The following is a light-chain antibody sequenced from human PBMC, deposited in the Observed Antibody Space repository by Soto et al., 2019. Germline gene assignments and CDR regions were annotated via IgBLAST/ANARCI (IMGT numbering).Light chain of an antibody. Sequence: DIQVTESRASVCASVGDRVSITCRASQSISSYLNWYQQKPGKAPKLLIYAASSLQSGVPSRFSGSGSGTDFTLTISSLQPEDFATYYCQQSYSTPTFGQGTRLEIK. CDR3: QQSYSTPT. CDR2: AAS. CDR1: QSISSY. J-gene: IGKJ5*01. V-gene: IGKV1-39*01.